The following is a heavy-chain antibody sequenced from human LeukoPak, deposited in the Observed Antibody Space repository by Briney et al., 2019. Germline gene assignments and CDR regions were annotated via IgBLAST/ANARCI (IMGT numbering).Heavy chain of an antibody. J-gene: IGHJ4*02. Sequence: GRSLRLSCAASGFTFNSYAMHRVRQAPGKGLEWVAVISYDGSNKYYADSVKGRFAISRDNSKNTLYLQMNSLRAEDTAVYYCARGLHYDILTGYLQFDYWGQGTLVTVSS. V-gene: IGHV3-30*09. CDR3: ARGLHYDILTGYLQFDY. CDR1: GFTFNSYA. D-gene: IGHD3-9*01. CDR2: ISYDGSNK.